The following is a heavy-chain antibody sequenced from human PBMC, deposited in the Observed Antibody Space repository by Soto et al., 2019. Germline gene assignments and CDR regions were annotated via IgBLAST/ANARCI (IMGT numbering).Heavy chain of an antibody. J-gene: IGHJ6*01. CDR2: ISGSGGST. V-gene: IGHV3-23*01. D-gene: IGHD1-26*01. CDR3: AKGRAGATTPPHYYGMDV. Sequence: GGSMRLSCAASGFTFSSYAMSWVRQAPGKGLEWVSAISGSGGSTYYADSVKGRFAISRDNSKHTLYLQMNSLRAEDTAVYYCAKGRAGATTPPHYYGMDVWGQGTTVTVSS. CDR1: GFTFSSYA.